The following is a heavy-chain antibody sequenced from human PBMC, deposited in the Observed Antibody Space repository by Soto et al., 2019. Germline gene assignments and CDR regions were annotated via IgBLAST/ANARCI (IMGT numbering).Heavy chain of an antibody. CDR1: GFSSTTSGVD. J-gene: IGHJ4*02. CDR3: AFIFCSYLGCYSYDY. D-gene: IGHD2-21*01. CDR2: IYWDDDK. V-gene: IGHV2-5*02. Sequence: SGPTLVNPTQTRTLTCSFSGFSSTTSGVDVSWVRQPPGKALQWLALIYWDDDKRYNPSLRSRLTITKDTSKNQGVLTMTNMDPADTATYFCAFIFCSYLGCYSYDYSGQGALVPGSA.